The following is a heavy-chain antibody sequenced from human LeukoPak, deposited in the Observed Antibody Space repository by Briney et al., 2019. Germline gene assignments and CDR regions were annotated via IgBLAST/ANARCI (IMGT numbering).Heavy chain of an antibody. Sequence: SETLSLTCTVSGGSISSGSYYWSWIRQPAGKGLEWIGYIYYSGSTNYNPSLKSRVTISVDTSKNQFPLKLSSVTAADTAVYYCARVGYDILTHGGFSYYFDYWGQGTLVTVSS. J-gene: IGHJ4*02. CDR3: ARVGYDILTHGGFSYYFDY. V-gene: IGHV4-61*10. D-gene: IGHD3-9*01. CDR1: GGSISSGSYY. CDR2: IYYSGST.